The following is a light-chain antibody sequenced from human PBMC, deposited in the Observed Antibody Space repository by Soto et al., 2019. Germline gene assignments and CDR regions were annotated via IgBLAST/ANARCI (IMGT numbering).Light chain of an antibody. V-gene: IGKV3-20*01. CDR1: QSISTNY. Sequence: EVVLTQSPGTLSLSPGERATLSCRASQSISTNYLAWYQQKPGQAPRLLLYAASNRATGIPDRFSGSGSGTDFTLTIIRLEPEDFALYYCQQYGRTFGQGTRLEIK. J-gene: IGKJ5*01. CDR3: QQYGRT. CDR2: AAS.